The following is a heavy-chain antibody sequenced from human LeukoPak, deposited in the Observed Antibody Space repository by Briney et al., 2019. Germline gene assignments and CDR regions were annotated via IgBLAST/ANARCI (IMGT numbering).Heavy chain of an antibody. CDR1: GYSIRSGHY. Sequence: SETLSLTCSVSGYSIRSGHYWGWIRQPPEKGLEWIGSFSQGGITHYNPSLRSRATISVDTSKNRFSLNLSSVTAADTAMYYCARGVSTIIAAFDYWGQGNMVTVSS. V-gene: IGHV4-38-2*02. CDR2: FSQGGIT. D-gene: IGHD5/OR15-5a*01. CDR3: ARGVSTIIAAFDY. J-gene: IGHJ4*02.